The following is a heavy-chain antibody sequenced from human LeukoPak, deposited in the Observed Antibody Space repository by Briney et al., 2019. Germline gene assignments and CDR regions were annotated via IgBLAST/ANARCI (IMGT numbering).Heavy chain of an antibody. J-gene: IGHJ4*02. CDR1: GFTFSSYW. D-gene: IGHD3-10*01. V-gene: IGHV3-15*01. CDR3: TTDGPEEGLLWFGEPPKWVFDY. CDR2: IKSKTDGGTT. Sequence: KPGGSLRLSCAASGFTFSSYWMSWVRQAPGKGLEWVGRIKSKTDGGTTDYAAPVKGRFTISRDDSKTKRYLQMNSLKTEDTAVYYCTTDGPEEGLLWFGEPPKWVFDYWGQGTLVTVSS.